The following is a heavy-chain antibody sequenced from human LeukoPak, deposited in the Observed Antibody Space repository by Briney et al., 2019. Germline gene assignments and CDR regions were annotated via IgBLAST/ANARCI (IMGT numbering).Heavy chain of an antibody. Sequence: PSETLSLTCTVSGGSISSSSYYWGWIRQPPGKGLEWIGSIYYSGSTYYNPSLKSRVTISVDTSKNQFSLRLSSVTAADTAVYYCAISLDYSSGDDYWGQGTLVTVSS. J-gene: IGHJ4*02. V-gene: IGHV4-39*01. CDR3: AISLDYSSGDDY. CDR2: IYYSGST. CDR1: GGSISSSSYY. D-gene: IGHD3-22*01.